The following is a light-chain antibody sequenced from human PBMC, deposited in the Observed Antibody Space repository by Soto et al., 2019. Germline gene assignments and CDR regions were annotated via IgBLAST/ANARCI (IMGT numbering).Light chain of an antibody. CDR2: DAS. CDR1: QSVSSY. V-gene: IGKV3-11*01. Sequence: EIVLTQSPATLSLSPGERATLSCRASQSVSSYLAWYQQKPGQAPRLLIYDASNRATGIPARFSGSGSGTDFTLTISSLEPEDFAVYYCQHRSNLLITFGQGTRLEIK. J-gene: IGKJ5*01. CDR3: QHRSNLLIT.